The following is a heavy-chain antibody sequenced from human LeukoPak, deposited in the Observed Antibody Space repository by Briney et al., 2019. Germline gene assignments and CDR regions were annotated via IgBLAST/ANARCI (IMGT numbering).Heavy chain of an antibody. CDR3: ARHMGLGYTYFYPYFDY. Sequence: KPSETLSLTCTASGGSISSYYWSWIRQPPGKGLEWIGYIYYSGSTNYNPSLKSRVTISVDTSKNQFSLKLSSVTAADTAVYYCARHMGLGYTYFYPYFDYWGQGTLVTVSS. D-gene: IGHD1-1*01. CDR2: IYYSGST. J-gene: IGHJ4*01. V-gene: IGHV4-59*08. CDR1: GGSISSYY.